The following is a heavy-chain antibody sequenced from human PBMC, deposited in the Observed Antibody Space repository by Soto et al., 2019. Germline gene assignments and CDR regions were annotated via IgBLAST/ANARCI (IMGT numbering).Heavy chain of an antibody. Sequence: GGSLRLSCAASGFTFRSYAIHWVRQAPGRGLEWVAVISRDGSNKYYVDSVKGRFTISRDNSKDTVYLQMNSLRDEDSAMFYCARSRSGAVADSFDFWGQGTLVTVSS. D-gene: IGHD3-10*01. V-gene: IGHV3-30*04. CDR3: ARSRSGAVADSFDF. J-gene: IGHJ4*02. CDR2: ISRDGSNK. CDR1: GFTFRSYA.